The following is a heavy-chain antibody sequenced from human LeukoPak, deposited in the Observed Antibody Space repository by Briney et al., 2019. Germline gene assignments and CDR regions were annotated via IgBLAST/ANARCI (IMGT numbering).Heavy chain of an antibody. CDR1: GGSISSYY. D-gene: IGHD1-26*01. V-gene: IGHV4-59*01. CDR2: IYYSGSI. Sequence: SETLSLTCTVSGGSISSYYWSWIRQPPGKGLEWIGYIYYSGSINYNPSLKSRVTISADTSKNQFSLKLSSVTAADTAVYYCARSKYSGSYKEFDYWGQGTLVTVSS. J-gene: IGHJ4*02. CDR3: ARSKYSGSYKEFDY.